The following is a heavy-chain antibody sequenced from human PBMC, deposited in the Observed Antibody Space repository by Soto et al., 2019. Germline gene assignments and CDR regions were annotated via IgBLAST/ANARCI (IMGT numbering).Heavy chain of an antibody. CDR3: ARWTYSGRYPGYYYYYGMDV. CDR1: GGTFSSYA. D-gene: IGHD1-26*01. CDR2: IIPIFGTA. Sequence: QVQLVQSGAEVKKPGSSVKVSCKASGGTFSSYAISWVRQAPGQGLEWMGGIIPIFGTANYAQKFQGRVKITGDESTSRAYMELSSLRSEDTAVYYCARWTYSGRYPGYYYYYGMDVWGQGTTVTVSS. V-gene: IGHV1-69*01. J-gene: IGHJ6*02.